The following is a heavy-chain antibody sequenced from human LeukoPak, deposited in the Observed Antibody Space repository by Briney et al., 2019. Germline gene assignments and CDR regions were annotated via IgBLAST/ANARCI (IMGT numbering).Heavy chain of an antibody. CDR2: INPSGGST. J-gene: IGHJ3*02. CDR1: GYTFTIYY. CDR3: AIDLTYYDILTGYKDDAFDI. D-gene: IGHD3-9*01. V-gene: IGHV1-46*01. Sequence: ASVKVSCKASGYTFTIYYMHWVRQAPGQGLEWMGIINPSGGSTSYAQKFQGRVTMTRDTSTSTVYMELSSLRSEDTAVYYCAIDLTYYDILTGYKDDAFDIWGQGTMVTVSS.